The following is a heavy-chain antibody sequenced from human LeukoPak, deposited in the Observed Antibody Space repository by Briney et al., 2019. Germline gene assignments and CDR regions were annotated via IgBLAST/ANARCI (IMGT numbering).Heavy chain of an antibody. CDR2: IYSGGST. V-gene: IGHV3-53*01. D-gene: IGHD1/OR15-1a*01. CDR1: GFTVSSNY. J-gene: IGHJ6*03. Sequence: PGGSLRLSCAASGFTVSSNYMSWVRQAPGKGLEWVSVIYSGGSTYYADSVKGRFTISRDNSKNTLYLQMNSLRAEDTAVYYCARDRASTRGYYYMGVWGKGTTVTVSS. CDR3: ARDRASTRGYYYMGV.